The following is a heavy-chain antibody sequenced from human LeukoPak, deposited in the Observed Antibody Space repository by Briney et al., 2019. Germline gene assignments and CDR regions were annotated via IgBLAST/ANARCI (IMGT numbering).Heavy chain of an antibody. V-gene: IGHV3-23*01. CDR2: ISGAGRET. D-gene: IGHD6-19*01. CDR3: AKIDSPRVGWRAPFDY. J-gene: IGHJ4*02. Sequence: PGGSLRLSCEASGFTFGGSAMSWVRQAPGKGLEWISDISGAGRETYYADSVKGRFTISRDNSKNTLYLQLNNLGAEDTAVYFCAKIDSPRVGWRAPFDYWSQGTLVTVSS. CDR1: GFTFGGSA.